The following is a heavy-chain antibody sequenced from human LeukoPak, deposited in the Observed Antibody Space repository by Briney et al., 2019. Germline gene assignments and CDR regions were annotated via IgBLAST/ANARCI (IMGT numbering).Heavy chain of an antibody. V-gene: IGHV5-51*01. J-gene: IGHJ3*02. Sequence: GESLKISCKGSGYTFANYWIGWVRQMPGKGLEWMGIIYPGDSDTRYRPSFQGQVIISVDKTISTAYLQWSSLKASDTAMYYCARHDYFGSDSYARAFDIWGQGTMVTVSS. CDR2: IYPGDSDT. CDR3: ARHDYFGSDSYARAFDI. CDR1: GYTFANYW. D-gene: IGHD3-10*01.